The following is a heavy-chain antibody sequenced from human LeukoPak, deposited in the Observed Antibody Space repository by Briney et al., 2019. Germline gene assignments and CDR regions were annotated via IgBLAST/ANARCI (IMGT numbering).Heavy chain of an antibody. CDR1: GYTFTGYY. Sequence: GASVKVSCKASGYTFTGYYMHWVRQAPGQGLEWMGWINPNSGGTNYAQKFQGWVTMTRDTSISTAYMELSRLRSDDTAVYYCARGGGYSYGLLFDYWGHGTLVTVSS. CDR3: ARGGGYSYGLLFDY. V-gene: IGHV1-2*04. J-gene: IGHJ4*01. CDR2: INPNSGGT. D-gene: IGHD5-18*01.